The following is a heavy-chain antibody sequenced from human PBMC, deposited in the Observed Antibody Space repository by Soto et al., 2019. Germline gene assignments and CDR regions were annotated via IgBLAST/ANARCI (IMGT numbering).Heavy chain of an antibody. CDR1: GFTFSSYS. D-gene: IGHD5-12*01. CDR3: ARDLSGYDPRFDY. J-gene: IGHJ4*02. V-gene: IGHV3-21*01. CDR2: ISSSSSYI. Sequence: GGSLRLSCAASGFTFSSYSMNWVRQAPGKGLEWVSSISSSSSYIYYADSVKGRFTISRDNAKNSLYLQMNSLRAEDTAVYYCARDLSGYDPRFDYWGQGTLVTVSS.